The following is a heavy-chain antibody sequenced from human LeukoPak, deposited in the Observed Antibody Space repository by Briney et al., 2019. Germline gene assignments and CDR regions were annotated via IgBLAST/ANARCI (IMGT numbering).Heavy chain of an antibody. D-gene: IGHD5-12*01. Sequence: TSETLSLTCTVSGGSISSYYWSWIRQPPGKGLEWIGYIYYSGSTNYNPSLKSRVTISVDTSKNQFSLKLSSVTAADTAVYYCALEGRIEATIYGMDVWGQGTTVTVSS. CDR3: ALEGRIEATIYGMDV. J-gene: IGHJ6*02. CDR1: GGSISSYY. V-gene: IGHV4-59*01. CDR2: IYYSGST.